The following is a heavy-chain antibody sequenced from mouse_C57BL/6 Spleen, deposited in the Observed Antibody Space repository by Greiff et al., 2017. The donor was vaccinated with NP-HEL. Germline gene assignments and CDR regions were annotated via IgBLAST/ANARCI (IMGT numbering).Heavy chain of an antibody. CDR2: IHPSDSDT. D-gene: IGHD1-3*01. CDR3: AMRGLKDYYYAMDY. Sequence: QVQLKQPGAELVKPGASVKVSCKASGYTFTSYWMHWVKQRPGQGLEWIGRIHPSDSDTNYNQKFKGKATLTVDKSSSTAYMQLSSLTSEDSAVYYCAMRGLKDYYYAMDYWGQGTSVTVSS. CDR1: GYTFTSYW. J-gene: IGHJ4*01. V-gene: IGHV1-74*01.